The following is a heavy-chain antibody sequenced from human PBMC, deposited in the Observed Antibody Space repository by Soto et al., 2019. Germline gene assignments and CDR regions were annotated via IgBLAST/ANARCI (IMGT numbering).Heavy chain of an antibody. CDR1: GGTFSSYA. V-gene: IGHV1-69*01. D-gene: IGHD6-13*01. Sequence: QGQLVQSGAEVKKPGSSVKVSCKDSGGTFSSYAISWVRQAPGQVLEWMGGILPIFGTAKYAQKFQGRVTITADEATSKAFMELSSLISEYTDVYYCAPPLRISISSGYVYYCGLDVLGQGTTVTVSS. CDR2: ILPIFGTA. J-gene: IGHJ6*02. CDR3: APPLRISISSGYVYYCGLDV.